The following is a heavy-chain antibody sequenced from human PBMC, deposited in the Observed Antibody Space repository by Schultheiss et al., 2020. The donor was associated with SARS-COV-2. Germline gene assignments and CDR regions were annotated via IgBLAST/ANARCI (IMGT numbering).Heavy chain of an antibody. CDR3: AHSPPNYSNYVYYFDY. J-gene: IGHJ4*02. CDR1: GFSLSTSGMC. D-gene: IGHD4-11*01. V-gene: IGHV2-70*12. CDR2: IDWDDDK. Sequence: SGPTLVKPTQTLTLTCTFSGFSLSTSGMCVSWIRQPPGKALEWLALIDWDDDKYYSTSLKTRLTISKDTSKNQVVLTMTNMDPVDTATYYCAHSPPNYSNYVYYFDYWGQGTLVTVSS.